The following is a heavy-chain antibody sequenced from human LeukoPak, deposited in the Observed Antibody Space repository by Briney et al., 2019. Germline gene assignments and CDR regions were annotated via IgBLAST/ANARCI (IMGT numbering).Heavy chain of an antibody. V-gene: IGHV3-23*01. CDR1: XXCX. CDR3: AKDRDY. CDR2: ISESGDAT. J-gene: IGHJ4*02. Sequence: XXCXXSWVRQASGKGLEWVSAISESGDATYYADSVRGRFTISRDNSKNTLYLQMNRLRVDDTAIYYCAKDRDYWGQGTLVTVSS.